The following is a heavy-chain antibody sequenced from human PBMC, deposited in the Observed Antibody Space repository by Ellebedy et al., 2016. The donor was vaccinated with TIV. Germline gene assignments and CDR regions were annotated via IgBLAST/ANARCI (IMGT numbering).Heavy chain of an antibody. J-gene: IGHJ4*02. D-gene: IGHD2-15*01. V-gene: IGHV4-59*01. CDR1: GGSISSYY. CDR2: IYYSGST. Sequence: MPSETLSLTCTVSGGSISSYYWSWIRQPPGKGLEWIGYIYYSGSTKYNPSLKTRVTISVDTSKNQFSLNLRSVTAADTAVYYCARGAWGQCSGGSCSTFDYWGQGTLVTVSS. CDR3: ARGAWGQCSGGSCSTFDY.